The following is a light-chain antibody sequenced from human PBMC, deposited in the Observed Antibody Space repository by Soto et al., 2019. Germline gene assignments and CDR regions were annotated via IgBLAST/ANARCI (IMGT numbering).Light chain of an antibody. V-gene: IGKV3-11*01. CDR1: QSVSSY. J-gene: IGKJ2*01. CDR3: QQRRDT. CDR2: DAS. Sequence: EIVLTQSPATLSLSPGDRATLSCRASQSVSSYLAWYQQKPGQAPRLLIYDASNRATGIPARFSGSGSGTDFTLTISSLEPEDFAVYYCQQRRDTFGQGTKLEIK.